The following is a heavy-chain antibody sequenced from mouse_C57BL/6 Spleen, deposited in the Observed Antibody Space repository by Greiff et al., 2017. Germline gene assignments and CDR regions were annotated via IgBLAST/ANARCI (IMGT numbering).Heavy chain of an antibody. J-gene: IGHJ4*01. V-gene: IGHV1-42*01. CDR2: INPSTGGT. D-gene: IGHD1-1*01. CDR3: ARVYYGSSYPYYYAMDY. Sequence: VQLQQSGPELVKPGASVKISCKASGYSFTGYYMNWVKQSPEKSLEWIGEINPSTGGTTYNPKFKAKATLTVDKSSSTAYMQLKSLTSEDSAVYYCARVYYGSSYPYYYAMDYWGQGTSVTVSS. CDR1: GYSFTGYY.